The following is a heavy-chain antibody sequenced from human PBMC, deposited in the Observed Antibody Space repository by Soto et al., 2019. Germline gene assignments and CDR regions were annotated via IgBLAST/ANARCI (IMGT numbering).Heavy chain of an antibody. CDR2: INPSGGST. CDR1: GYTFTSYY. J-gene: IGHJ5*02. D-gene: IGHD1-7*01. Sequence: QVQLVQSGAEVKKPGASVKVSCKASGYTFTSYYMHWVRQAPGQGLEWMGIINPSGGSTSYAQKFQGRVTMTRDTSTSTVYMELSSLSSEDTAVYYCARGYNCNYESPWFDPWGQGTLVTVSS. V-gene: IGHV1-46*01. CDR3: ARGYNCNYESPWFDP.